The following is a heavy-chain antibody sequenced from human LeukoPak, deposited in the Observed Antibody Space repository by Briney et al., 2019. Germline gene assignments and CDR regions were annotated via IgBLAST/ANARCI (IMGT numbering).Heavy chain of an antibody. Sequence: ASVKASCKASGYTFTGYYMHWVRQAPGQGLEWMGWINPNSGGTNYAQKFQGRVTMTRDTSISTAYMELSRLRSDDTAVYYCARSVAGSAEYFQHWGQGTLVTVSS. J-gene: IGHJ1*01. V-gene: IGHV1-2*02. CDR3: ARSVAGSAEYFQH. CDR2: INPNSGGT. D-gene: IGHD6-19*01. CDR1: GYTFTGYY.